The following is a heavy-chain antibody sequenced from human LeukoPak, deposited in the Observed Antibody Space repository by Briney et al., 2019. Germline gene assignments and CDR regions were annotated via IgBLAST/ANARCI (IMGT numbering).Heavy chain of an antibody. Sequence: SETLSLTCTVSGGSISSSSYYWGWIRQPPGKGPEWIGSIYYSGSTYYNPSLKSRVTISVDTSKNQFSLKLSSVTAADTAVYYCARDDGYYYPFDYWGQGTLVTVPS. CDR3: ARDDGYYYPFDY. CDR2: IYYSGST. J-gene: IGHJ4*02. D-gene: IGHD3-22*01. CDR1: GGSISSSSYY. V-gene: IGHV4-39*07.